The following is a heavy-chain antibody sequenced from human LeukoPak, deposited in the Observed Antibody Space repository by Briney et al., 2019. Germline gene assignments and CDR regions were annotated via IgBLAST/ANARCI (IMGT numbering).Heavy chain of an antibody. V-gene: IGHV4-34*01. J-gene: IGHJ4*02. CDR2: INHSGST. CDR3: ARARGYSYGRIYY. CDR1: GGSFSDYY. D-gene: IGHD5-18*01. Sequence: SETLSLTCAVYGGSFSDYYWSWIRQPPGKGLEWIGEINHSGSTNYNPSLKSRVTISVDTSKNQFSLKLSSVTAADTAVYYCARARGYSYGRIYYWGQGTLVTVSS.